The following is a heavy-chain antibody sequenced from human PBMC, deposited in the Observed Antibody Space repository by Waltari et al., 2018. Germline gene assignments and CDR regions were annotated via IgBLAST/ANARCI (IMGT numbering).Heavy chain of an antibody. CDR2: LSYSGTT. CDR3: AAYIGASVGTAAFDV. Sequence: GGVRQPPGRGLEWIGTLSYSGTTYISPSLKSRVTLSRDTSRNQLSLKLGSVTATDTAVYYCAAYIGASVGTAAFDVWGQGTMVNVSS. V-gene: IGHV4-39*01. D-gene: IGHD5-12*01. J-gene: IGHJ3*01.